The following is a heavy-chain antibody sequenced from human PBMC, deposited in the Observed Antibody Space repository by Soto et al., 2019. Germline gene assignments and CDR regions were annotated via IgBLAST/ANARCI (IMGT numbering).Heavy chain of an antibody. J-gene: IGHJ4*02. D-gene: IGHD4-17*01. V-gene: IGHV3-23*01. CDR1: GFTFSIYA. Sequence: GGSLRLSCAASGFTFSIYAMSWVRQAPGKGLEWVSVISGSDGSTLYADSVKGRFTISRDNSKNRLYLQMNSLRAEDTAVYYCAKGGYGEYVAYWGQGTLVTVS. CDR3: AKGGYGEYVAY. CDR2: ISGSDGST.